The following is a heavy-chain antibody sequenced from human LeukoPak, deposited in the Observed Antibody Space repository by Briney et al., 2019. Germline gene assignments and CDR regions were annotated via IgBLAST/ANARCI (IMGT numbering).Heavy chain of an antibody. J-gene: IGHJ1*01. V-gene: IGHV3-23*01. CDR1: GFTFSSYA. Sequence: PGGSLRLSCAASGFTFSSYAMSWVRQAPGKGLEWVSAISGSGGSTYYADSVKGRFTISRDNSKNTLYLQMNSVRGEDTAVYYCAKGHYYPSRGYPYWGQGPLVRVSS. D-gene: IGHD3-22*01. CDR2: ISGSGGST. CDR3: AKGHYYPSRGYPY.